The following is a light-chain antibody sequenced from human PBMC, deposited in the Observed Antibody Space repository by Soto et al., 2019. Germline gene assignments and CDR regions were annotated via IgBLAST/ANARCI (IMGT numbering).Light chain of an antibody. CDR2: AAS. J-gene: IGKJ4*01. CDR1: QGISNW. Sequence: DIQMTQSPSSVSASVGDRVTITCRASQGISNWLVWYQQKPRKAPELLIYAASTLQSGVPSRFNGTGSGTDFCPTISSLQPEDFATYYCQQANSFPLSFGGGTKVEIK. V-gene: IGKV1D-12*01. CDR3: QQANSFPLS.